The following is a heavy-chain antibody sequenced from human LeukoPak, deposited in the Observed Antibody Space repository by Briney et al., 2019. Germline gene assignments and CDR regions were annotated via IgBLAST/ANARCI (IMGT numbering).Heavy chain of an antibody. CDR1: GFTFSDYY. CDR3: AREAYCGGDCYPEPYAFDI. D-gene: IGHD2-21*01. CDR2: ISSSGSTI. V-gene: IGHV3-11*04. Sequence: PGGSLRLSCAASGFTFSDYYMSWIRQAPGKGLEWVSYISSSGSTIYYADSVKGRFTISRDNAKNSLYLQMNSLRAEDTAVYYCAREAYCGGDCYPEPYAFDIWGQGTMVTVSS. J-gene: IGHJ3*02.